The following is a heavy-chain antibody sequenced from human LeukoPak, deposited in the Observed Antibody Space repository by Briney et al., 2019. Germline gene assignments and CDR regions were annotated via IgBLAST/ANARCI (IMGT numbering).Heavy chain of an antibody. CDR1: GGSISSYY. CDR3: ARGRYFDPPGRFDP. J-gene: IGHJ5*02. CDR2: IYYSGST. D-gene: IGHD3-9*01. Sequence: APETLSLTCTVSGGSISSYYWSWIRQPPGKGLEWIGYIYYSGSTNYNPSLKSRVTISVDTSKNQFSLKLSSVTAADTAVYYCARGRYFDPPGRFDPWGQGTLVTVSS. V-gene: IGHV4-59*01.